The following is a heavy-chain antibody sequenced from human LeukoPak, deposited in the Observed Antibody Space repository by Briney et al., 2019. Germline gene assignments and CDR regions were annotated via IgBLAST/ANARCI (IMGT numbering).Heavy chain of an antibody. J-gene: IGHJ6*02. V-gene: IGHV1-3*01. CDR3: ARGYCSSTSCPLYYYYGMDV. Sequence: ASVKVSCTASGYTFTSYAMHWVRQAPGQRLEWMGWINAGNGNTKYSQKFQGRVTITRDTSASTAYMELSSLRSEDTAVYYCARGYCSSTSCPLYYYYGMDVWGQGTTVTVSS. D-gene: IGHD2-2*01. CDR2: INAGNGNT. CDR1: GYTFTSYA.